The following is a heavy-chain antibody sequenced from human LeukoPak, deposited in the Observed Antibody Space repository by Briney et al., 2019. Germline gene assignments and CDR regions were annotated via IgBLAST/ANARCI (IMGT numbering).Heavy chain of an antibody. J-gene: IGHJ3*01. CDR1: GFTFSSYA. V-gene: IGHV3-23*01. CDR2: IGGSGGST. Sequence: GGSLRLSCAASGFTFSSYAMSWVRQAPGKGLEWVSAIGGSGGSTDYADSVKGRFTISRDNSKNTLYLQMNSLRAEDTAVYYCARLMRHMREDVYDVWGQGTMVIVSS. D-gene: IGHD2-21*01. CDR3: ARLMRHMREDVYDV.